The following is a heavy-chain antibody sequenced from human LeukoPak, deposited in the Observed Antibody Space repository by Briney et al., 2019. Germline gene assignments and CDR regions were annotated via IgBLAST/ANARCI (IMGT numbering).Heavy chain of an antibody. Sequence: GGSLRLSCAASGFTFTDYAMTWVRQAPGKGLEWVSGISGSGDCTYHADSVRGRFAISRDNSKNTLYLQMNSLRAEDTAVYYCAKGPSGIVVVPGDYWGQGTLVTVSS. D-gene: IGHD2-2*01. CDR1: GFTFTDYA. CDR3: AKGPSGIVVVPGDY. CDR2: ISGSGDCT. J-gene: IGHJ4*02. V-gene: IGHV3-23*01.